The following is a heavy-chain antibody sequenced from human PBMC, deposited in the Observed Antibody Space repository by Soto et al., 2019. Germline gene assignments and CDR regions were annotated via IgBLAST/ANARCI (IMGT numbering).Heavy chain of an antibody. J-gene: IGHJ4*02. D-gene: IGHD3-22*01. CDR1: RGTFTNYA. Sequence: SVKVSCKALRGTFTNYAFSWVRQAPGQGLEWMGGIMPFFGSGNYAQKFQGRINITADESTSSVYLKMTSLRSEDTAVYYCARDRAGYYSHFVYWGQRSLGTVAS. V-gene: IGHV1-69*13. CDR3: ARDRAGYYSHFVY. CDR2: IMPFFGSG.